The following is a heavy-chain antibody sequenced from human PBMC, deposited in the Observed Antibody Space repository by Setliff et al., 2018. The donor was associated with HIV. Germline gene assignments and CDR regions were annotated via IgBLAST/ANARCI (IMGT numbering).Heavy chain of an antibody. D-gene: IGHD5-18*01. CDR2: IYHSGST. J-gene: IGHJ4*02. CDR3: ARHPDTAMVTY. Sequence: PSETLSLTCAVSGYSISSGYYWGWIRQPPGKGLEWIGSIYHSGSTYYNPSLKSRVTISVDTSKNQFSLKLSSVTAADTAVYYCARHPDTAMVTYWGQGTLVTVS. V-gene: IGHV4-38-2*01. CDR1: GYSISSGYY.